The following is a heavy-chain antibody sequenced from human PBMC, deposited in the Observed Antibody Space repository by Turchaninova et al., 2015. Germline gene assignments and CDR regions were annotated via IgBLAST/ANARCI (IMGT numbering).Heavy chain of an antibody. V-gene: IGHV2-26*01. Sequence: QVTLKESGPVLVKPTETLTLTCPVSGFSLSNARMGVSWIRQPPGKALEWLAHSFSDDGKSYNTSLKSRLTISKDTSKSQVVLTMTNMDPVDTATYYCARISRYNSGWYGYSDFWGQGTLVTVSS. D-gene: IGHD6-19*01. CDR1: GFSLSNARMG. CDR2: SFSDDGK. CDR3: ARISRYNSGWYGYSDF. J-gene: IGHJ4*02.